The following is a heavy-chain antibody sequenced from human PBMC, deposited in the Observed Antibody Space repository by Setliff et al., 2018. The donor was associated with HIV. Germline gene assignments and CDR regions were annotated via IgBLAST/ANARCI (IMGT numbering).Heavy chain of an antibody. CDR1: GGSITSFY. CDR3: ARTTILQESFDL. CDR2: IYTSGST. Sequence: PSETLSLTCTVSGGSITSFYWNWIRQPAGRGLEWIGRIYTSGSTNYSPSLKSRVSMSVGTSRNQLSLRLTSVTAADTAVYFCARTTILQESFDLWGQGTMVTVS. V-gene: IGHV4-4*07. D-gene: IGHD1-1*01. J-gene: IGHJ3*01.